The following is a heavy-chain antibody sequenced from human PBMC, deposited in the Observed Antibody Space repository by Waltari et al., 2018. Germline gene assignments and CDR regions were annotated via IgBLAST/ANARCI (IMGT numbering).Heavy chain of an antibody. CDR2: ISWNSGSS. Sequence: EMRLVESGGAVTQPGRSLRLSCVASGFRFDDYAMHWVREVPGKGLGWGCLISWNSGSSFYSDSLKSRVTISRDNSRNSLHLHINNLRSEDTALYFCARDMAGGGGTSGWIDFWGQGTLVTVSS. CDR3: ARDMAGGGGTSGWIDF. J-gene: IGHJ4*02. CDR1: GFRFDDYA. D-gene: IGHD3-16*01. V-gene: IGHV3-43D*03.